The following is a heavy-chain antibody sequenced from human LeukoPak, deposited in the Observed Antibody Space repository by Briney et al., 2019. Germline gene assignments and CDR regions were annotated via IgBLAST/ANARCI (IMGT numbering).Heavy chain of an antibody. D-gene: IGHD6-19*01. Sequence: GGSLRLSCVASGFTVNCYSMNWARQAPGKGLEWVSYFGWSWTNIYYADSVKGRFTISRDSARNSLYLQMNSLRDGDSAVYYCARDSGSGWSNDYWGQGTLVTVSS. J-gene: IGHJ4*02. V-gene: IGHV3-48*02. CDR1: GFTVNCYS. CDR2: FGWSWTNI. CDR3: ARDSGSGWSNDY.